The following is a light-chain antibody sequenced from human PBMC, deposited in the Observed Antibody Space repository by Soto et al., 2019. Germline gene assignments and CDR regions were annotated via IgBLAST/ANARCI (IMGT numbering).Light chain of an antibody. V-gene: IGKV3-20*01. CDR2: DAF. Sequence: EIVLTQSPDTLSLSPGERATLSCRASQSVRSNSLAWYQQKPVQAPRVLIYDAFSRSTGIPDRFSGSGSGTDFTLTISRLEPEDVAVYYCQPYGSTPLTFGGGTKVDIK. CDR3: QPYGSTPLT. CDR1: QSVRSNS. J-gene: IGKJ4*01.